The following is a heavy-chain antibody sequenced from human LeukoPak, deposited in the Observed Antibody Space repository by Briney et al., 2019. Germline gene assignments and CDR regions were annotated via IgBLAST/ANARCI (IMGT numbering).Heavy chain of an antibody. CDR1: GDSMSSYA. Sequence: SETLSLTCTVSGDSMSSYAWTWIRQPPGKGLEWVGNMSASGRGIYNPSLETRVSFSVDTAKNQFSLKVRSVTAADTAVYYCARENSRKAGDYYYYSMDVWGTGTTVTISS. V-gene: IGHV4-59*01. CDR3: ARENSRKAGDYYYYSMDV. J-gene: IGHJ6*04. D-gene: IGHD1-26*01. CDR2: MSASGRG.